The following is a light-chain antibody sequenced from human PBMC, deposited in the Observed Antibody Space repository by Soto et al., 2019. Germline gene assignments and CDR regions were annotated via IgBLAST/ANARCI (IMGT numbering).Light chain of an antibody. V-gene: IGKV3-11*01. CDR1: QSVSSH. J-gene: IGKJ2*01. Sequence: ETVLTQSPATLSLSPGERATLSCWASQSVSSHLAWYQQKPGQAPRLLIYDTSNRATGVPARFSGSGSGTDFTITISSLETEDFAVYYCQQSNNWPPLYTFGQGTKLEIK. CDR3: QQSNNWPPLYT. CDR2: DTS.